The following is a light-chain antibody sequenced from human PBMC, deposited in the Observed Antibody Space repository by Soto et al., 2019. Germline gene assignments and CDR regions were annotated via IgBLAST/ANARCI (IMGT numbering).Light chain of an antibody. V-gene: IGKV3-20*01. CDR3: QQSGSSPWT. CDR2: GAS. CDR1: QSVSSSY. J-gene: IGKJ1*01. Sequence: QSPGTLSLSPGQRATLSCRARQSVSSSYLAWYQQRPGQAPRLLIYGASIRATGIPDRFSGSGSGTDFTLTISRLEPEDFAVYYCQQSGSSPWTFGQGTKVDIK.